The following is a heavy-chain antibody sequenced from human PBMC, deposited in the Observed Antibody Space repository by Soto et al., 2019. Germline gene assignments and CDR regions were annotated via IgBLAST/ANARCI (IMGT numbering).Heavy chain of an antibody. V-gene: IGHV1-69*12. CDR3: XXXXXXXXXXXXXXLXX. Sequence: QVQLVQSGAEVKKPGSSVKVSCKASGGTFSNYAISWVRQAPGQGLEWMGGIVPIFGTTYYAQKFQGRVAIIADDSTTXAYXXXSXXXXXXXXXXXXXXXXXXXXXXXXXXLXXWGQGTAVSVSS. CDR2: IVPIFGTT. J-gene: IGHJ6*02. CDR1: GGTFSNYA.